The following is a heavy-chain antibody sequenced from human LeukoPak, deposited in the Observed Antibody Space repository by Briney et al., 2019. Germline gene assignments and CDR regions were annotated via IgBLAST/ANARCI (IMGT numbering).Heavy chain of an antibody. V-gene: IGHV1-2*02. D-gene: IGHD3-10*01. CDR1: GYTFTGYY. Sequence: ASVKVSCKASGYTFTGYYMHWVRQAPGQGLEWMGWINPNSGGTNYAQKLQGRVTMTRDTSTSTVYMELSSLRSEDTAVYYCARDRAVVRGVTPGYWGQGTLVTVSS. CDR2: INPNSGGT. CDR3: ARDRAVVRGVTPGY. J-gene: IGHJ4*02.